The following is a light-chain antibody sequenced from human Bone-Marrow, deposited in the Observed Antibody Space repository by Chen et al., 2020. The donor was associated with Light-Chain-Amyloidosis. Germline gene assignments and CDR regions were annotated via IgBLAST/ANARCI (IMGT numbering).Light chain of an antibody. CDR2: EDD. CDR1: SGSIATNY. V-gene: IGLV6-57*01. Sequence: NFMLTQPHSVSESPGKTVIISCTRSSGSIATNYVQWYQQRPGSSPTTVLYEDDQRPSGVPDRFSGSIDRSSNSASRTISGLKTEDEADYYCQSYQCSSQGVFGGGTKLTVL. J-gene: IGLJ3*02. CDR3: QSYQCSSQGV.